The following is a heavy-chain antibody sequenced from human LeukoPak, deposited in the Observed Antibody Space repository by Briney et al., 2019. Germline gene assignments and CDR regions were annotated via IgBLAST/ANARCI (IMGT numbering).Heavy chain of an antibody. V-gene: IGHV3-9*01. D-gene: IGHD4-17*01. J-gene: IGHJ4*02. CDR1: GFTFSSYA. CDR2: ISWNSGSI. CDR3: AKLYGDYTFDY. Sequence: GGSLRLSCAASGFTFSSYAMSWVRQAPGKGLEWVSGISWNSGSIGYADSVKGRFTISRDNAKNSLYLQMNSLRAEDTALYYCAKLYGDYTFDYWGQGTLVTVSS.